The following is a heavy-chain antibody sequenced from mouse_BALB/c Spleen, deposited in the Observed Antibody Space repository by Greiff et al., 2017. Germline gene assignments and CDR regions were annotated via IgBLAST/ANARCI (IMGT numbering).Heavy chain of an antibody. CDR2: ISSGSSTI. CDR3: ASYGPLSD. D-gene: IGHD1-1*01. V-gene: IGHV5-17*02. J-gene: IGHJ3*01. Sequence: EVKVVESGGGLVQPGGSRKLSCAASGFTFSSFGMHWVRQAPEKGLEWVAYISSGSSTIYYADTVKGRFTISRDNPKNTLFLQMTSLRSEDTAMYYCASYGPLSDWGQGTLVTVSA. CDR1: GFTFSSFG.